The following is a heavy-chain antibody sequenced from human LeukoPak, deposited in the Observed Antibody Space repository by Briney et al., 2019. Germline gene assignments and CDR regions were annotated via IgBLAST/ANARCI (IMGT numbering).Heavy chain of an antibody. CDR2: ISSSSSYI. CDR3: AKGVSPRPDLDYFDY. J-gene: IGHJ4*02. V-gene: IGHV3-21*04. Sequence: GGSLRLSCAASGFTFSSYSMNWVRQAPGKGLEWVSSISSSSSYIYYADSVKGRFTISRDNAKNSLYLQINSLRAEDTAVYYCAKGVSPRPDLDYFDYWGRGTLVTVSS. CDR1: GFTFSSYS.